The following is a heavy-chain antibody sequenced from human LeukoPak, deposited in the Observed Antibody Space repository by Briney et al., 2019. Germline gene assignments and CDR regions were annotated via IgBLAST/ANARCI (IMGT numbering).Heavy chain of an antibody. CDR1: GFTFSSYS. V-gene: IGHV3-21*01. Sequence: GGSLRLSCAASGFTFSSYSMNWVRQAPGKGLEWVSSISSSSSYIYYADSVKVRFTISRDNAKNSLYLQMNSLRAEDTAVYYCARDIWFGIDAFDIWGQGTMVTVSS. CDR2: ISSSSSYI. CDR3: ARDIWFGIDAFDI. D-gene: IGHD3-10*01. J-gene: IGHJ3*02.